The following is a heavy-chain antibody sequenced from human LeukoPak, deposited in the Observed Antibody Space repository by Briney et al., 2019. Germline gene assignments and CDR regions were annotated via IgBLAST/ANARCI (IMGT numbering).Heavy chain of an antibody. J-gene: IGHJ3*02. CDR1: GFIFSDHY. D-gene: IGHD5-12*01. CDR3: AKEGYSGYYAFDI. CDR2: ISTSGSYT. V-gene: IGHV3-11*05. Sequence: PGGSLRLSCAASGFIFSDHYMSWIRQAPGKGLEWVSYISTSGSYTNYADSVKGRLTISRDNAKNSLYLKMNSLRADDTAMYYCAKEGYSGYYAFDIWGQGTMVTVSS.